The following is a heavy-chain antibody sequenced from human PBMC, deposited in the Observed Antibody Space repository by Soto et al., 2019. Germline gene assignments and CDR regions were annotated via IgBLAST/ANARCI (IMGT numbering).Heavy chain of an antibody. J-gene: IGHJ6*02. V-gene: IGHV3-74*01. CDR1: GFTFSSYW. CDR3: ARDAHLDYGDYGPLIIYYYYGMDV. D-gene: IGHD4-17*01. Sequence: GGSLRLSCAASGFTFSSYWMHWVRQAPGKGLVWVSRINSDGSSTSYADSVKGRFTISRDNAKNTLYLQMNSLRAEDTAVYYCARDAHLDYGDYGPLIIYYYYGMDVWGQGTTVTVSS. CDR2: INSDGSST.